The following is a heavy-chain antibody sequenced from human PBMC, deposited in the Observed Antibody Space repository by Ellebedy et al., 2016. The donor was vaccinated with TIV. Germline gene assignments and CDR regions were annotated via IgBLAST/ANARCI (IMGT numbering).Heavy chain of an antibody. D-gene: IGHD2-2*01. J-gene: IGHJ4*02. Sequence: GESLKISCKASGYSFTTYWISWVRQMPGKGLEWMGRIDPSDSHTNYSPSFQGHVTISLDKSITTAYLQWSSLRASDNAMYYCARHPCMSPAGSDYWGQGTLVTVSS. V-gene: IGHV5-10-1*01. CDR2: IDPSDSHT. CDR3: ARHPCMSPAGSDY. CDR1: GYSFTTYW.